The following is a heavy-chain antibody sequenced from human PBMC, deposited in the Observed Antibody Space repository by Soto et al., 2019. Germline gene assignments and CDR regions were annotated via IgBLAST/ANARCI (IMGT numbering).Heavy chain of an antibody. D-gene: IGHD3-22*01. V-gene: IGHV2-26*01. J-gene: IGHJ3*01. Sequence: GPTIVSPTGSLTLSISVAALSLSNARMGVSWIRQPPGKALEWLAHIFANDEESYNTSLRSRLTISRDTSKNQVVLTMTNMDPVDTATYYCARMGDYYDNAGDAFDRWCQGTRVTVSS. CDR1: ALSLSNARMG. CDR2: IFANDEE. CDR3: ARMGDYYDNAGDAFDR.